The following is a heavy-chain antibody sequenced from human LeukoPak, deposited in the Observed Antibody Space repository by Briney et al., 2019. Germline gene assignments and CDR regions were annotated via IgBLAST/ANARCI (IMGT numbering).Heavy chain of an antibody. Sequence: PSETLSLTCTVSGGSISSYYWSWIRQPAGKGLEWIGRIYTSGSTNYNPSLKSRVTMSVDTSKNQFSLKLSSVTAADTAVYYCARVPYYYDSSGYPTKFDYWGQGTLVTVSS. CDR2: IYTSGST. CDR1: GGSISSYY. J-gene: IGHJ4*02. CDR3: ARVPYYYDSSGYPTKFDY. V-gene: IGHV4-4*07. D-gene: IGHD3-22*01.